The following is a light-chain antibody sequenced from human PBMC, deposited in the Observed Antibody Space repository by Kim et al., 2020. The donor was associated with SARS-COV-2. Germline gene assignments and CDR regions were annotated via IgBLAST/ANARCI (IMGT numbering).Light chain of an antibody. J-gene: IGLJ1*01. V-gene: IGLV1-40*01. CDR2: GNN. CDR3: QSYDDRMDGSRV. CDR1: SSNIGAGYD. Sequence: VAVSCTGSSSNIGAGYDVHWYQQIPRGAPKLLIYGNNNRPSEVPDRFSASKSGTSVSLAITGLQPEDEADYYCQSYDDRMDGSRVFGTGTKVTVL.